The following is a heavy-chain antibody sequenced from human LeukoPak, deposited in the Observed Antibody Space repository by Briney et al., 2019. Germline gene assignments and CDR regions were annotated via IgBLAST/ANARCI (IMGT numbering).Heavy chain of an antibody. V-gene: IGHV4-61*01. J-gene: IGHJ6*03. CDR3: ARVRRGSPGSTPYYYYYYMDV. CDR1: GDSISSGYY. Sequence: PSETLSLTCTVSGDSISSGYYWSWIRQSPGKGLEWIGYIYYSGSTNYNPSLKSRVTISVDTSKNQFSLKLSSVAAADTAVYYCARVRRGSPGSTPYYYYYYMDVWGKGTTVTVSS. D-gene: IGHD3-10*01. CDR2: IYYSGST.